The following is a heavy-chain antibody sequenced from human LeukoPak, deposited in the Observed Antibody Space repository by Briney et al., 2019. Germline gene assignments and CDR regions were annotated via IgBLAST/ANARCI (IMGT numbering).Heavy chain of an antibody. D-gene: IGHD4-17*01. CDR2: IYFGGSS. CDR1: GASISSSPYY. J-gene: IGHJ4*02. Sequence: SETLSLTCTVSGASISSSPYYWSWIRQPPGKGLEWIGSIYFGGSSYYAPSLESRATISVDTSKNQFSLELTSVTATDTAVYYCVSKGSYGDYLTRDYWGQGTLVTVSS. CDR3: VSKGSYGDYLTRDY. V-gene: IGHV4-39*01.